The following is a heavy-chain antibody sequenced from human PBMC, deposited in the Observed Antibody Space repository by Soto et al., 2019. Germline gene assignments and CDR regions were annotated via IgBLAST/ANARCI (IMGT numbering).Heavy chain of an antibody. CDR2: ISGSGSGSGGSI. Sequence: GGSLRLSCAASGFTFSSYAMNWVRQAPGKGLEWVSIISGSGSGSGGSIYYADSVKGRFTISRDNSKNTLYLQMNSLRAEDTAVYYCAKGARNVDTAMVYFDYWGQGTQVTGLL. V-gene: IGHV3-23*01. D-gene: IGHD5-18*01. J-gene: IGHJ4*02. CDR3: AKGARNVDTAMVYFDY. CDR1: GFTFSSYA.